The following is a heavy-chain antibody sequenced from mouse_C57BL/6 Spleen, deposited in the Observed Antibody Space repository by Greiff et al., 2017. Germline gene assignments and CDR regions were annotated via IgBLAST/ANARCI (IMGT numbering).Heavy chain of an antibody. J-gene: IGHJ4*01. D-gene: IGHD3-3*01. CDR3: ARGTAGYAMDD. V-gene: IGHV5-17*01. CDR2: ISSGSSTI. Sequence: EVQLVESGGGLVKPGASLKLSCAASGFTFSDYGMHWVRQAPEQGLEWVGYISSGSSTIYYADTVKGRFTIARDNAKNTPFLQMTSLRSEDTAMYYCARGTAGYAMDDWGQGTSVTVSS. CDR1: GFTFSDYG.